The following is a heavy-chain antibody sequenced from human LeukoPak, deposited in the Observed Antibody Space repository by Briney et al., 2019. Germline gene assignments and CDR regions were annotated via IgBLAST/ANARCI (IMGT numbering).Heavy chain of an antibody. Sequence: PGGSLRLSCAASGFTFSSYGMHWVRQAPGKGLEWVAVIWYDGSNKYYADSVKGRFTVSRDNSKNTLYLQMNSLRAEDTAVYYCAKARGGTSAFDIWGQGTMVTVSS. CDR3: AKARGGTSAFDI. CDR1: GFTFSSYG. CDR2: IWYDGSNK. D-gene: IGHD1-26*01. J-gene: IGHJ3*02. V-gene: IGHV3-33*06.